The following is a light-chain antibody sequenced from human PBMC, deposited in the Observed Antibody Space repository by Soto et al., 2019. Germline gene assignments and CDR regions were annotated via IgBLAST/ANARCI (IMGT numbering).Light chain of an antibody. Sequence: DIQMTQSPSTLSASVGDRVTITFRASQSVKSYLAWYQQKPGKAPNLLIYDASNLQNGVPSRFSGSGSGTEFSLTISSLQPDDSATYYCQQYNSGWTFGQGTKVDIK. J-gene: IGKJ1*01. V-gene: IGKV1-5*01. CDR1: QSVKSY. CDR2: DAS. CDR3: QQYNSGWT.